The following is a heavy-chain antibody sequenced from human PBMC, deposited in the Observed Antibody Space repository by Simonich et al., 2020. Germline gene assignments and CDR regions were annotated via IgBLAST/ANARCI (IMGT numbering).Heavy chain of an antibody. V-gene: IGHV3-21*01. J-gene: IGHJ4*02. Sequence: GGGLVMPGGSLRLSCAASGFTFSSYSMNWVRQAPGKGLEWVSSISSSSSYIYYADSVKGRFTISRDNAKNLLYLQMNSLRAEDTAVYYCARDTSYYGSGSYYFDYWGQGTLFTVSS. CDR3: ARDTSYYGSGSYYFDY. D-gene: IGHD3-10*01. CDR2: ISSSSSYI. CDR1: GFTFSSYS.